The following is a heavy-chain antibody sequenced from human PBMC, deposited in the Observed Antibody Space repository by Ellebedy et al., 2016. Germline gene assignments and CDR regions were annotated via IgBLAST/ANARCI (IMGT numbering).Heavy chain of an antibody. D-gene: IGHD4-11*01. V-gene: IGHV3-30*03. Sequence: GGSLRLSXAASGFLFSRYGIHWVRQAPGKGLEWVASISDDGTDETYGDSVKGRFTISGGFSRSPLSLQMNSLRAEDTAVYYCVAGRYSSFDVWGQGTMVTVSS. CDR1: GFLFSRYG. CDR2: ISDDGTDE. CDR3: VAGRYSSFDV. J-gene: IGHJ3*01.